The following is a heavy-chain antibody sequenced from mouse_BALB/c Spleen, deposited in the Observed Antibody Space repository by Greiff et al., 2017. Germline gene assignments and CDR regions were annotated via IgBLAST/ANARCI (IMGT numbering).Heavy chain of an antibody. J-gene: IGHJ4*01. V-gene: IGHV1-67*01. CDR2: ISTYYGNT. D-gene: IGHD3-3*01. Sequence: QVQLQQSGPELVRPGVSVKISCKGSGYTFTDYAMHWVKQSHAKSLEWIGVISTYYGNTNYNQKFKGKATLTVDKSSSTAYMELARLTSEDSAIYYSAREGGRYAMDYWGQGTSGTVSS. CDR3: AREGGRYAMDY. CDR1: GYTFTDYA.